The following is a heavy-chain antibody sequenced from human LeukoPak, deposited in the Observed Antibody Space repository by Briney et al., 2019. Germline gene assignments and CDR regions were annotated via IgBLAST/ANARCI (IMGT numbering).Heavy chain of an antibody. Sequence: SETLSLTCAVYGGSFSGYYWSWIRQPPGKGLEWIGEINHSGSTNYNPSLKSRVTISVDTSKSQFSLKLSSVTAADTAVYYCARGGGRPMTTLDYWGQGTLVTVSS. D-gene: IGHD1-1*01. J-gene: IGHJ4*02. CDR1: GGSFSGYY. CDR3: ARGGGRPMTTLDY. CDR2: INHSGST. V-gene: IGHV4-34*01.